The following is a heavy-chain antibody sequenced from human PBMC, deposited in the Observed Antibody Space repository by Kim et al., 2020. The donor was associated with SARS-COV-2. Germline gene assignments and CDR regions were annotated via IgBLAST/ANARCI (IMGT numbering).Heavy chain of an antibody. CDR2: NP. Sequence: NPTYGQGFTGRFVLSLDTSVSTAYLQISSLKSEDTAVYYCARATSGCIDYWGQGTLVTVSS. V-gene: IGHV7-4-1*02. CDR3: ARATSGCIDY. D-gene: IGHD5-12*01. J-gene: IGHJ4*02.